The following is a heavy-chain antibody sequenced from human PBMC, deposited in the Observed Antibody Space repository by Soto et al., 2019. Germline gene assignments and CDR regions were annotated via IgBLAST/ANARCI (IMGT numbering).Heavy chain of an antibody. D-gene: IGHD2-2*01. CDR3: ENEFFAAAYDSTYAFDL. V-gene: IGHV3-23*01. CDR1: GFTFSSHA. Sequence: PGGSLRLSCAASGFTFSSHAMGWLRQAPGTGPEWVAFVDGSGGDTSYADSVKGRFIISRGNSGNSLCLDMQSLRGEATARYCCENEFFAAAYDSTYAFDLWSQGTLDIVS. CDR2: VDGSGGDT. J-gene: IGHJ4*02.